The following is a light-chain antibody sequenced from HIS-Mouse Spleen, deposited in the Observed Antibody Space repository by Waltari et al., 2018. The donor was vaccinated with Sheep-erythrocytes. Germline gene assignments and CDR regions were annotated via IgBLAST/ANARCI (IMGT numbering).Light chain of an antibody. V-gene: IGLV2-14*03. CDR2: DVS. J-gene: IGLJ2*01. CDR1: SSDVGGYNY. CDR3: SSYTSSSTPHVV. Sequence: QSALTQPASVSGSPGQSITISCTGTSSDVGGYNYVSWYQQHPGKAPKLMIYDVSKRPSGFANRFSGSKSGNTASLTISGLQAEDEADYYCSSYTSSSTPHVVFGGGTKLTVL.